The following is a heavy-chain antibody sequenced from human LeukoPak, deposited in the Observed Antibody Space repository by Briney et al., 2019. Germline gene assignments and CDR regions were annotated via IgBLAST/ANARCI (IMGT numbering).Heavy chain of an antibody. Sequence: PGGSLRLLCAASVFPFSSYSMQWVRRAPGKGLEWVSYISSSSSYIYYADSVKGRFTISRDKAKNPLYLQMNSLRAEDTTVYYCARGGYDFWSGFHPKSYLNYWGQGTLVTVSS. CDR1: VFPFSSYS. J-gene: IGHJ4*02. CDR3: ARGGYDFWSGFHPKSYLNY. D-gene: IGHD3-3*01. CDR2: ISSSSSYI. V-gene: IGHV3-21*01.